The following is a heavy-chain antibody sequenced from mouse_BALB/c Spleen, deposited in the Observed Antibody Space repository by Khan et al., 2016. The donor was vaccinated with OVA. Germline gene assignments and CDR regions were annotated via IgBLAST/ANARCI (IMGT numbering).Heavy chain of an antibody. CDR3: ASYRYDYFGY. J-gene: IGHJ2*01. Sequence: QVQLKQSGAELARPGASVKLSCKSSGYTFTSYWMQWVKQRPGQGLEWIGAIYPGDGDTRYTQKFKGKATLTADKSSSTAYMQLSSLASEDSAVYYCASYRYDYFGYWGQGTTLTVSS. CDR2: IYPGDGDT. CDR1: GYTFTSYW. V-gene: IGHV1-87*01. D-gene: IGHD2-14*01.